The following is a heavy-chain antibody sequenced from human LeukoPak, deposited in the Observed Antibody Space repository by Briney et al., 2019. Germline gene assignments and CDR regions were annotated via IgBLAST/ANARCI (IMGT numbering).Heavy chain of an antibody. CDR2: ISGSGGST. CDR1: GFTFSSYG. Sequence: GGSLRLSCAASGFTFSSYGMSWVRQAPGRGLEWVSAISGSGGSTYYADYVKGRFTISRDNSKNTLYLQMNSLRAEDTAVYYCAKDQQGGWSLQYFQHWGQGTLVTVSS. CDR3: AKDQQGGWSLQYFQH. D-gene: IGHD6-19*01. J-gene: IGHJ1*01. V-gene: IGHV3-23*01.